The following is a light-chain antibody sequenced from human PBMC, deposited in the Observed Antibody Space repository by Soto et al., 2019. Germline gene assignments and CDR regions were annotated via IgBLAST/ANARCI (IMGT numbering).Light chain of an antibody. V-gene: IGLV2-8*01. CDR1: SSDIGGYNY. J-gene: IGLJ1*01. Sequence: QSALTQPPSASGSPGQSVTISCTGTSSDIGGYNYVSWYQQHPGKAPKLMIYEVSKRPSGVPDRFSGSKSGNTASLTVSGLQVEDEADYYCSSYAGSNNLGVFGTGTQLTVL. CDR2: EVS. CDR3: SSYAGSNNLGV.